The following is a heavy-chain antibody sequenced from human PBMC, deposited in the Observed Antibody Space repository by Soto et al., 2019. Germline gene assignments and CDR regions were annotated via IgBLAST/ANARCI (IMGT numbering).Heavy chain of an antibody. V-gene: IGHV1-69*01. Sequence: QVQLVQSGAEVKTPGSSVKVSCKASGGTFSSYAISWVRQAPGQGLEWMGGFIPMFNRPHSARKFQGRVTITADESTSTAYMDLSSLRSEATAVYYCARGQFHHVSNYYYALDVWGQGTTVTVSS. CDR3: ARGQFHHVSNYYYALDV. CDR2: FIPMFNRP. CDR1: GGTFSSYA. J-gene: IGHJ6*02.